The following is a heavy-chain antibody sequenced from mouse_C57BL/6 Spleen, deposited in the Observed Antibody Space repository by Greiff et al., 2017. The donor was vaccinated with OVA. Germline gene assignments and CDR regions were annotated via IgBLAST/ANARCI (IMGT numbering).Heavy chain of an antibody. CDR2: INPNNGGT. CDR3: AMGGGYSGDY. CDR1: GYTFTDYN. Sequence: VQLQQSGPELVKPGASVKMSCKASGYTFTDYNMHWVKQSHGKSLEWIGYINPNNGGTSYNQKFKGKATLTVNKSSSTAYMELRSLTSEESAVYYCAMGGGYSGDYWGQGTTLTVSS. J-gene: IGHJ2*01. D-gene: IGHD2-3*01. V-gene: IGHV1-22*01.